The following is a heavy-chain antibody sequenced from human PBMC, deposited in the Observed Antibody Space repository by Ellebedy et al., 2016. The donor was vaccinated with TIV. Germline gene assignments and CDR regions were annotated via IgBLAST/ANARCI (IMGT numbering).Heavy chain of an antibody. CDR3: ARDYTYSSGWYTGDHDAFDI. J-gene: IGHJ3*02. CDR2: IDPSDSYT. Sequence: GESLKISCQGSGYSFTSYWIGWVRQMPGKGLEWMGRIDPSDSYTNYSPSFQGHVTISADKSISTAYLQWSSLKASDTAMYYCARDYTYSSGWYTGDHDAFDIWGQGTMVTVSS. CDR1: GYSFTSYW. D-gene: IGHD6-19*01. V-gene: IGHV5-10-1*01.